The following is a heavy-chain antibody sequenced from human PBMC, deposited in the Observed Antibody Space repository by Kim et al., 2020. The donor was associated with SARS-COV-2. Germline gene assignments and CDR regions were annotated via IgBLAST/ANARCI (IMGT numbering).Heavy chain of an antibody. CDR1: GFTFSRYA. Sequence: GGSLRLSCAASGFTFSRYAMSWVRQAPGKGLEWVSDISGSGGSKYYAGSVKGRFTISRDNSKNTMYLQMNSLRAEDTAVYYCAKDPGNDYGDHLDYWGQGTLVTVSS. V-gene: IGHV3-23*01. CDR2: ISGSGGSK. CDR3: AKDPGNDYGDHLDY. J-gene: IGHJ4*02. D-gene: IGHD4-17*01.